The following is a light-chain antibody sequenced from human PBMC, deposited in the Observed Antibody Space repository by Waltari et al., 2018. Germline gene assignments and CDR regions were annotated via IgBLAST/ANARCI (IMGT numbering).Light chain of an antibody. CDR3: QYYGDSPFT. CDR1: QSFGNND. CDR2: GAS. J-gene: IGKJ3*01. Sequence: EIVLTQSPGPLSMSPGERATLSCRASQSFGNNDLAWYQQKPGQAPRLLMYGASSRATVIPDRFSGSGSGTDFPLTISRLEPEDFAVYFCQYYGDSPFTFGPGTKVDLK. V-gene: IGKV3-20*01.